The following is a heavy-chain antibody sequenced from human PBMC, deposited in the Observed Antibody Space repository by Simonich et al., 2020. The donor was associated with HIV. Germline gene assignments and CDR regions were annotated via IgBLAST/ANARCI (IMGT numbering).Heavy chain of an antibody. V-gene: IGHV3-21*04. J-gene: IGHJ2*01. D-gene: IGHD7-27*01. CDR3: AKDNTNWGSIGWYFDL. CDR2: IIVSRKYI. Sequence: GGSLRLSCAASGFTFPNFWLSGVRQAPGKGLEWVSFIIVSRKYIYYAASVKGRLTIARDNAKDSLYLQMNSLRAEDTAVYFCAKDNTNWGSIGWYFDLWGRGTLVTVSS. CDR1: GFTFPNFW.